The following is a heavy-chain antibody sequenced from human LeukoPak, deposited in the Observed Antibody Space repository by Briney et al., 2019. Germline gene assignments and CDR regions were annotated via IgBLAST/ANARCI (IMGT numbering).Heavy chain of an antibody. CDR3: ARDTRPYYYGSGSYYNE. V-gene: IGHV4-61*02. CDR1: GGSISSGSYY. D-gene: IGHD3-10*01. CDR2: IYTSGST. Sequence: PSETLSLTCTVSGGSISSGSYYWSWIRQPAGKGLEWIGRIYTSGSTNYNPSLKSRVTISVDTSKNQFSLKLSSVTAADTAVYYCARDTRPYYYGSGSYYNEWGQGTLVTVSS. J-gene: IGHJ4*02.